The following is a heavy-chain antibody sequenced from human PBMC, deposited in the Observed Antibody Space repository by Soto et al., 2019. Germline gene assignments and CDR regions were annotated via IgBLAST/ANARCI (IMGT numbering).Heavy chain of an antibody. CDR2: IYYSGST. CDR3: ASYYDSSGYYPY. CDR1: GGSISSSSYY. J-gene: IGHJ4*02. Sequence: SETLSLTCTVSGGSISSSSYYWGWIRQPPGKGLEWIGSIYYSGSTYYNPSLKSRVTISVDTSKNQFSLKLSSVTAADTAVYYCASYYDSSGYYPYWGQGTLVTVSS. V-gene: IGHV4-39*01. D-gene: IGHD3-22*01.